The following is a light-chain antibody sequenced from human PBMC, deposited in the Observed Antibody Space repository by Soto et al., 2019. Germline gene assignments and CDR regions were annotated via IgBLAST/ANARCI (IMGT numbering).Light chain of an antibody. CDR3: QQYGRSQT. J-gene: IGKJ1*01. Sequence: EIVLSQSPGTLSLSPGERATLSCRASQSVSSSYLAWYQQKPGQAPRLLIEGASSRATGIPDRFSGSESGTDFTLTISRLEREDFAVYSCQQYGRSQTFRQGTKVDIK. CDR2: GAS. V-gene: IGKV3-20*01. CDR1: QSVSSSY.